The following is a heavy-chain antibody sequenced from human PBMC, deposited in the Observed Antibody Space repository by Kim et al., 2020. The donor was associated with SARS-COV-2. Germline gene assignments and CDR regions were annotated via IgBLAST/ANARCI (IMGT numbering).Heavy chain of an antibody. CDR3: ARAAAVSGSEFDY. D-gene: IGHD3-10*01. J-gene: IGHJ4*02. Sequence: NHAQKFKGRIAISRDTSLTTSHMELTSLKSDDSAVYFCARAAAVSGSEFDYWGQGTLVTVSS. V-gene: IGHV1-2*02.